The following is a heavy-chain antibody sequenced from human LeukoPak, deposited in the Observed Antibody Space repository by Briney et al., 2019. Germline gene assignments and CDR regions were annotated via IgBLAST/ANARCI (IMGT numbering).Heavy chain of an antibody. D-gene: IGHD2-21*02. J-gene: IGHJ4*02. CDR3: ARGGVTAGLDY. Sequence: QPGGSLRLSCAASGFTFSTYAMGWVRQAPGKGLVWVSHINGDGSRISYADSVKGRFTISRDNAKNTLYLQMNSLRAEDTAVYYCARGGVTAGLDYWGQGTLVTVSS. V-gene: IGHV3-74*01. CDR1: GFTFSTYA. CDR2: INGDGSRI.